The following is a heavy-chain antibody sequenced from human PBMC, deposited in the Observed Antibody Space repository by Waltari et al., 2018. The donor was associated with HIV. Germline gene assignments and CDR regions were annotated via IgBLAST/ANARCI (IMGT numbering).Heavy chain of an antibody. V-gene: IGHV1-18*01. J-gene: IGHJ4*02. Sequence: QVQLVQSGGEVRKPGASVKVSCKTSGYTFTNFGLSWVRQAPGQGLEWMGWIYSGNANYAQKIQGRVTMTTDTSTSTAYMELRNLRSDDTAMYYCARVAAARQVDFWGQGTLVAVSS. CDR1: GYTFTNFG. D-gene: IGHD6-13*01. CDR3: ARVAAARQVDF. CDR2: IYSGNA.